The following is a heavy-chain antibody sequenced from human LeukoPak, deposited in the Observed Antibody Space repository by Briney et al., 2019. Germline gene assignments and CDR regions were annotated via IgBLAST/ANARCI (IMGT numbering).Heavy chain of an antibody. Sequence: SQTLSLTCTVSGDSLNSYYWSWIRQPPGEGLQWIGYIFYSGSSNYNASLRSRVAISVDTSKNQFSLKLTSVTAADTAVYYCAGRAARFFDYWGQGILVTVSS. J-gene: IGHJ4*02. V-gene: IGHV4-59*01. CDR2: IFYSGSS. CDR3: AGRAARFFDY. CDR1: GDSLNSYY. D-gene: IGHD6-25*01.